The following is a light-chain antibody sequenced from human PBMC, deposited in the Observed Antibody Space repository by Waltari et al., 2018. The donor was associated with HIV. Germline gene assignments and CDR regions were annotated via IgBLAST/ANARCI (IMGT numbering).Light chain of an antibody. CDR1: QSISSY. CDR2: AAS. V-gene: IGKV1-39*01. Sequence: DIQMTQSPSSLSAFVGDRVTITCRARQSISSYLNWYQQKPGKAPKLLIYAASTLQSEVPSRFSGSGSGTDVTLTISSLHPEDFATYFCQQSYRPPYPFGQGTELEI. J-gene: IGKJ2*01. CDR3: QQSYRPPYP.